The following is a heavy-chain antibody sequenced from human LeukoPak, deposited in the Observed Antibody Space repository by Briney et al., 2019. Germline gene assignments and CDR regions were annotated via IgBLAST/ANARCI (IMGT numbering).Heavy chain of an antibody. V-gene: IGHV4-39*07. D-gene: IGHD3-9*01. J-gene: IGHJ6*03. CDR1: GGSISTSSYY. Sequence: SETLSLTCTVSGGSISTSSYYWGWIRQPPGKGLEWIGNIYYSGSTYYNPSLKSRVTISVDTSKNQFSLKLSSVTAADTAVYYCARVNYDILTGPLYYYYYYMDVWGKGTTVTVSS. CDR2: IYYSGST. CDR3: ARVNYDILTGPLYYYYYYMDV.